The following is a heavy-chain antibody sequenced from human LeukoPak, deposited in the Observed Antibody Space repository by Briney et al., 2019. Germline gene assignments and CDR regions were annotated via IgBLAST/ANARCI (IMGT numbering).Heavy chain of an antibody. Sequence: SETLSLTCTVSGGSISSYCWSWIRQPPGKGLEWIGYIYCSGSTNYNPSLKSRVTISVDTSKNQFSLKLSSVTAADTAVYYCARSSGEFDYWGQGTLVTVSS. CDR3: ARSSGEFDY. V-gene: IGHV4-59*01. CDR2: IYCSGST. CDR1: GGSISSYC. J-gene: IGHJ4*02. D-gene: IGHD3-10*01.